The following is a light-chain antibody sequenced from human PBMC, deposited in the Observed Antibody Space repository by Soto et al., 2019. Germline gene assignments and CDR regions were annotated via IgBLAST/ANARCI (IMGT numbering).Light chain of an antibody. Sequence: VLTQSPGTLSLSPGERATLSCRASQSVSSSFLAWYQQKPGQAPRLLIYVASTRATGIPARFSGSGSGTEFTLTISSLQSEDFAVYYCQQYNNWPRTFGQGTQVDI. CDR3: QQYNNWPRT. J-gene: IGKJ1*01. CDR2: VAS. CDR1: QSVSSS. V-gene: IGKV3-15*01.